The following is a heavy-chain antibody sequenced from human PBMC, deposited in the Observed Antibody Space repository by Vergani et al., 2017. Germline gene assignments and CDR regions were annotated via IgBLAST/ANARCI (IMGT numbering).Heavy chain of an antibody. D-gene: IGHD2-21*02. J-gene: IGHJ6*02. V-gene: IGHV1-69*08. CDR2: IIPVLGKP. CDR3: AGDPRGYGGDPEDYYYGMDV. CDR1: GATFRSNT. Sequence: QVQLVQSGAEVKKPGSSVKVSCKASGATFRSNTISWVRQVPGQGLEWMGRIIPVLGKPKYAQDFQGRLTITADTSTSTAYMELTSLRSQDTAVYYCAGDPRGYGGDPEDYYYGMDVWGQGTTVTVSS.